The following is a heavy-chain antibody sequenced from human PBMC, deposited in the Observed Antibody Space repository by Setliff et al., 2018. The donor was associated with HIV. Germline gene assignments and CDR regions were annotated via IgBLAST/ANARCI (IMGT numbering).Heavy chain of an antibody. J-gene: IGHJ4*02. V-gene: IGHV3-30*01. Sequence: GGSLRLSCAASGFTYSNYAMHWVRQAPGKGLEWMAVISYDGSHRSYADSVKGRFTISRDNSKNTLYLQMNSLRTEDTAVYYCARVFSCSWYGIDCWGQGTLVTVSS. D-gene: IGHD6-13*01. CDR3: ARVFSCSWYGIDC. CDR1: GFTYSNYA. CDR2: ISYDGSHR.